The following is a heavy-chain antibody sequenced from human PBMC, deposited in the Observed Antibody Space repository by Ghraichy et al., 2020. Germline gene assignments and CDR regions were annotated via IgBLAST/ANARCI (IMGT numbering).Heavy chain of an antibody. D-gene: IGHD3-3*01. J-gene: IGHJ4*02. CDR2: ISASGDIT. V-gene: IGHV3-23*01. Sequence: GSLRLSCAASGFAFHKFDMSWVRQAPGRGLEWVSSISASGDITHYADSVKGRFTSSRDNSKGTLSLQLKSLKAEDPAIYYWAKDWSPTYWGQGTVVTVSS. CDR3: AKDWSPTY. CDR1: GFAFHKFD.